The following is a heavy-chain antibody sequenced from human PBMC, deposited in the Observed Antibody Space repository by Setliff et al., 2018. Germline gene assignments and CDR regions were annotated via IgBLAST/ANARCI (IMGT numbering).Heavy chain of an antibody. V-gene: IGHV4-39*07. CDR1: GGSISSSSYY. D-gene: IGHD3-3*01. J-gene: IGHJ5*02. CDR3: ARASWYYDFWSGSEGSGWFDP. Sequence: PSETLSLTCTVSGGSISSSSYYWGWIRQPPGKGLEWIGSIYYSGSTNYNPSLKSRVTISVDTSKNQFSLKMTSMTAADTAVYYCARASWYYDFWSGSEGSGWFDPWGQGTLVTVSS. CDR2: IYYSGST.